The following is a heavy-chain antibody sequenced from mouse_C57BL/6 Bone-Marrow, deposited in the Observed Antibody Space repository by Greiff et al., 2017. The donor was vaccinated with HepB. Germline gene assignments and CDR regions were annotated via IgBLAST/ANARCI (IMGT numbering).Heavy chain of an antibody. Sequence: EVMLVESGGGLVKPGGSLKLSCAASGFTFSDYGMHWVRQAPEKGLEWVAYISSGSSTIYYADTVKGRFTISRDNAKNTLFLQMTSLRSEDTAMYYCARKRITTDHYFDYWGQGTTLTVSS. D-gene: IGHD2-4*01. CDR3: ARKRITTDHYFDY. V-gene: IGHV5-17*01. CDR2: ISSGSSTI. J-gene: IGHJ2*01. CDR1: GFTFSDYG.